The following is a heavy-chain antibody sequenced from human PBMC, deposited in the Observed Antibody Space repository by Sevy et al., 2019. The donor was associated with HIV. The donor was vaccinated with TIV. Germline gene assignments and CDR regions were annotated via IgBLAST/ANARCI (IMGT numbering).Heavy chain of an antibody. J-gene: IGHJ4*02. Sequence: GGSLRLSCTGSGFTFGDYAMSWVRHAPGKGLEWVAFLKHKAYGGTLDYAASVKGRFSISRDDSKSIAHLQMNDLKTEDTAIYYSTRWKGAQSIFDYWGQGALVTVSS. CDR1: GFTFGDYA. D-gene: IGHD1-1*01. CDR2: LKHKAYGGTL. V-gene: IGHV3-49*04. CDR3: TRWKGAQSIFDY.